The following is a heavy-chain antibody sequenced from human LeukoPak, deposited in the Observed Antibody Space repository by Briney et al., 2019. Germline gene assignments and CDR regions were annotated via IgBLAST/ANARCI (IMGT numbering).Heavy chain of an antibody. J-gene: IGHJ6*04. V-gene: IGHV1-3*01. CDR1: GYTFTSYA. CDR3: ARDLNVLRYFDWLFPADGMDV. CDR2: INAGNGNT. Sequence: GASVKVSCKASGYTFTSYAMHWVRQAPGQRLEWMGWINAGNGNTKYSQKFQGRVTITRDTSASTAYMELSSLRSEDTAVYYCARDLNVLRYFDWLFPADGMDVWGKGTTVTVSS. D-gene: IGHD3-9*01.